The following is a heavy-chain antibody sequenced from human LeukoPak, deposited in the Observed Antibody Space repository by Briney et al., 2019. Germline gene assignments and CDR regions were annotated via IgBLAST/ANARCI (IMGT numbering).Heavy chain of an antibody. Sequence: GGSLRLSCAASGFTFSSYGMHWVRQAPGKGLEWVGRIKSKTDGGTTDYAAPVKGRFTISRDDSKNTLYLQMNSLKTEDTAVYYCTTGAILSGVPYYYYYMDVWGKGTTVTVSS. V-gene: IGHV3-15*01. CDR3: TTGAILSGVPYYYYYMDV. J-gene: IGHJ6*03. CDR2: IKSKTDGGTT. CDR1: GFTFSSYG. D-gene: IGHD2-15*01.